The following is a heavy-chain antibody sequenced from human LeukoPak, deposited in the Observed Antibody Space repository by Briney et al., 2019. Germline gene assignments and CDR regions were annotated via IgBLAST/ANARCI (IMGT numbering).Heavy chain of an antibody. Sequence: PSETLSLTCSVSGGSISSGFYYWSWIRQPPGEGLEWIGYIYFNGRTYYNPSLKSRLTISVDTSKNQLSLKLSSVTAADTAVYYCANYDSSGYPYWGQGTLVTVSS. V-gene: IGHV4-30-4*08. D-gene: IGHD3-22*01. CDR3: ANYDSSGYPY. J-gene: IGHJ4*02. CDR2: IYFNGRT. CDR1: GGSISSGFYY.